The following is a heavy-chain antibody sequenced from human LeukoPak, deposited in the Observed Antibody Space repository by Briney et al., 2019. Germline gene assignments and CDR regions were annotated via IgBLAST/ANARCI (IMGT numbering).Heavy chain of an antibody. CDR1: GYTFTNYA. CDR2: INPNTGNP. Sequence: GASVKVSCKASGYTFTNYAMNWVRQAPGQGLEWMGWINPNTGNPTYAQGFTGRFVFSLDTSVSTTYLQISSLKAEDTAVYYCARDLYYYYMDVWGKGTTVTVSS. J-gene: IGHJ6*03. V-gene: IGHV7-4-1*02. CDR3: ARDLYYYYMDV.